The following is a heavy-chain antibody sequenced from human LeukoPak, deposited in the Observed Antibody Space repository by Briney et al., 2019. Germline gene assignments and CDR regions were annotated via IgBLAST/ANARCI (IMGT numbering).Heavy chain of an antibody. J-gene: IGHJ4*02. Sequence: SVKVSCKASGFTFTSSAMQWVRQARGQRLEWIGLIGVGSGNTNYAQKVQERVTITRDMSTSTAYLELRSLRPEDTAVYYCAAGRGFDVDTAMERGRYFDYWGQGPLVTVSS. V-gene: IGHV1-58*02. CDR3: AAGRGFDVDTAMERGRYFDY. D-gene: IGHD5-18*01. CDR2: IGVGSGNT. CDR1: GFTFTSSA.